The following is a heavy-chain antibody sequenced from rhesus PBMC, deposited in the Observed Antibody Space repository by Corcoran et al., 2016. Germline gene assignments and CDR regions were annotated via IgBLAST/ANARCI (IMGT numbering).Heavy chain of an antibody. CDR1: GYSISSGYG. V-gene: IGHV4-127*01. D-gene: IGHD4-11*01. J-gene: IGHJ4*01. CDR2: INGGSGSS. Sequence: QVQLQESGPGLVKPSETLSLTCAVSGYSISSGYGWGWIRQPPGKGLEWIGQINGGSGSSYYHPSLSGRVTVSKDTSKNQFSLKLSSVTAADTAMYYCATDRDYHFAYWGQGVLVTVSS. CDR3: ATDRDYHFAY.